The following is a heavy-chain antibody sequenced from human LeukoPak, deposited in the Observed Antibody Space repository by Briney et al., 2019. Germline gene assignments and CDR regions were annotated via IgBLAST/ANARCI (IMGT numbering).Heavy chain of an antibody. J-gene: IGHJ4*02. CDR3: ARDEVVVAANYFDY. CDR1: GFTFSSYS. D-gene: IGHD2-15*01. Sequence: GGSLRLSCAASGFTFSSYSMNWVRQAPGKGLEWVSSISSSSSYIYYADSVKGRFTISRDNAKNSLCLQMNSLRAEDTAVYYCARDEVVVAANYFDYWGQGTLVTVSS. CDR2: ISSSSSYI. V-gene: IGHV3-21*01.